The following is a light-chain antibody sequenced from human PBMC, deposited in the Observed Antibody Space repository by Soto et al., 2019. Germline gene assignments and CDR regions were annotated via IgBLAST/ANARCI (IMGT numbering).Light chain of an antibody. CDR1: QNISSW. CDR3: QHYKAFSPWT. Sequence: DIQMTQSPSALSASVGDRVTITCRASQNISSWLAWYQQKPDKAPTSLIYDASSLESGVPSRLSGSGSGTELPLTISNMQPDDSATYYCQHYKAFSPWTFGQGTKVEIK. V-gene: IGKV1-5*01. CDR2: DAS. J-gene: IGKJ1*01.